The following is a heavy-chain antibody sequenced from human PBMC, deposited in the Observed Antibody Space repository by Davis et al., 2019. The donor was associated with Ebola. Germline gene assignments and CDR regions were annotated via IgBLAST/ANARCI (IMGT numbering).Heavy chain of an antibody. Sequence: VKVSCKASGYTFTSYGISWVRQAPGQGLEWMGWISAYNGNTNYAQKLQGRVNMTTDTSTSTAYMELRSLRSDDTAVYYCARDRGLIAAAGTFDYWGQGTLVTVSS. D-gene: IGHD6-13*01. CDR3: ARDRGLIAAAGTFDY. CDR2: ISAYNGNT. J-gene: IGHJ4*02. V-gene: IGHV1-18*01. CDR1: GYTFTSYG.